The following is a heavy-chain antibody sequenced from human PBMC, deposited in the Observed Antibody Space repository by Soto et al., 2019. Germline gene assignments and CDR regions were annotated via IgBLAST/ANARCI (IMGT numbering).Heavy chain of an antibody. CDR3: ARLYVYCIRNSCPGHSAMDV. J-gene: IGHJ6*02. V-gene: IGHV4-39*01. D-gene: IGHD2-2*01. CDR1: GGSISSSSFH. Sequence: SETLSLTCTVSGGSISSSSFHWGWIRQPPGKGLEWIGSIYYSGSTYYSPSLKSRVTISVDTSKNQFSLKLSSVTAADTAVYYCARLYVYCIRNSCPGHSAMDVWGQGTTVTVSS. CDR2: IYYSGST.